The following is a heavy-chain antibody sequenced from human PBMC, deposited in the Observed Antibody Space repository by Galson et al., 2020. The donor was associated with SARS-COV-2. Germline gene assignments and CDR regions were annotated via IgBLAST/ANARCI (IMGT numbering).Heavy chain of an antibody. D-gene: IGHD3-16*02. Sequence: SETLSLTCAVYGGSFSGYYWSWIRQPPGKGLEWIGEINHSGSTNYNPSLKSRVTISVDTSKNQFCLKLSSVTAADTAVYYCARVPFWGSYRYTYDYWGQGTLVTVSS. CDR2: INHSGST. J-gene: IGHJ4*02. CDR1: GGSFSGYY. V-gene: IGHV4-34*01. CDR3: ARVPFWGSYRYTYDY.